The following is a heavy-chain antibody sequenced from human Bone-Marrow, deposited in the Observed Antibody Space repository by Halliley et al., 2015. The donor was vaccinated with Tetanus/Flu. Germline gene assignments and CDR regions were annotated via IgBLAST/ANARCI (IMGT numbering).Heavy chain of an antibody. Sequence: AASGFILNNYWMSWVRQAPGKGLEWVATIKQDGSEKYYVDSVEGRFTISRDNAKNSLYLQMNSLRAEDTAVYYCARDYGDYSYDYYGMDVWGQGTTVTVSS. CDR3: ARDYGDYSYDYYGMDV. V-gene: IGHV3-7*01. CDR2: IKQDGSEK. J-gene: IGHJ6*02. CDR1: GFILNNYW. D-gene: IGHD4-17*01.